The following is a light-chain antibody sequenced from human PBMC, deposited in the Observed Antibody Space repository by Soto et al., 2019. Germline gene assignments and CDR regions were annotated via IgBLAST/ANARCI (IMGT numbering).Light chain of an antibody. J-gene: IGKJ2*01. CDR1: QSVSSY. V-gene: IGKV3-11*01. CDR2: DAS. CDR3: QQRNYWPVRYT. Sequence: EIVLTQSPATLSLAPGERATLSCMASQSVSSYLAWYQQKPGQAPRLLIYDASNRATGIPARFSGSGSGTDFTLTISGLGAEDFGVYYCQQRNYWPVRYTFGHGTKLEI.